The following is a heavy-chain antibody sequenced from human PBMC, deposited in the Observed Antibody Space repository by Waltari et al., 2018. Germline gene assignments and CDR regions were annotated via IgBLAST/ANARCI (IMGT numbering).Heavy chain of an antibody. V-gene: IGHV1-8*01. Sequence: QVQLVQSGAEVKKPGASVKVSCKASGYTFTSYDINWVRQATGQGLEWMGWMNPNSGNTGYAQKFQGRVTMTRNTSISTAYMELSSVTAADTAVYYCARPQGYYYMDVWGKGTTVIVSS. CDR1: GYTFTSYD. CDR2: MNPNSGNT. J-gene: IGHJ6*03. CDR3: ARPQGYYYMDV.